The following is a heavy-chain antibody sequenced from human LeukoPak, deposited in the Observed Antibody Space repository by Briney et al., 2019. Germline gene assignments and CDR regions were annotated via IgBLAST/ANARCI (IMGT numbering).Heavy chain of an antibody. J-gene: IGHJ2*01. V-gene: IGHV4-59*11. CDR1: GGSISSHY. CDR2: ISYTGST. Sequence: SETLSLTCTVSGGSISSHYWNWIRQPPGKGLEWIGYISYTGSTNYNPSLKSRVTMSLDTSKNQFSLKLSSVTAADTAVYYCARAIILTSSGSVWYFDLWGRGTLVTVSS. D-gene: IGHD3-3*01. CDR3: ARAIILTSSGSVWYFDL.